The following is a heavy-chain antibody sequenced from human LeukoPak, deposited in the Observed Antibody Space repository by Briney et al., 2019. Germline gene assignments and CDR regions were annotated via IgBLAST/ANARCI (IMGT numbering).Heavy chain of an antibody. V-gene: IGHV1-3*01. CDR2: INAGNGNT. CDR1: GYTFTSYA. Sequence: ASVKVSCKASGYTFTSYAMHWVRQAPGQRLEWMGWINAGNGNTKYSQKFQGRVTITRDTSASTAYMELSSLRSEDTAVHYCAREGGLYDILTSFDYWGQGTLVTVSS. J-gene: IGHJ4*02. D-gene: IGHD3-9*01. CDR3: AREGGLYDILTSFDY.